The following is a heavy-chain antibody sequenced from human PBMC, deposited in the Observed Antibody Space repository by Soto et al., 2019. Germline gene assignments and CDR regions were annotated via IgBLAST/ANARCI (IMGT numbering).Heavy chain of an antibody. V-gene: IGHV1-18*01. CDR2: ISPNTGNI. D-gene: IGHD3-22*01. J-gene: IGHJ6*02. CDR1: GYTFTRTG. Sequence: ASVKLSFKTAGYTFTRTGISWVRQAPGQGLEWMGWISPNTGNIKYAQKLQGRVIMTTDTSTSTAYMELRSLRSDDTAVYYCVKDRDSNSWPSRDVWGPGTTVTV. CDR3: VKDRDSNSWPSRDV.